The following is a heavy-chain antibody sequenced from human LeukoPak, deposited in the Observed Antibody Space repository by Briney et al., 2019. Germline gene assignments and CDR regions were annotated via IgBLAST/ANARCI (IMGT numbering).Heavy chain of an antibody. V-gene: IGHV3-30*02. CDR3: ARVIGAITIFGVARSPYFDY. Sequence: GGSLRLSCAASGFTFSSYGMHWVRQAPGKGLEWVAFIRYDGSNKYYADSVKGRFTISRDNAKHSLYLQMTSMRAEDTAVYHCARVIGAITIFGVARSPYFDYWGQGSLVTVSS. CDR1: GFTFSSYG. CDR2: IRYDGSNK. J-gene: IGHJ4*02. D-gene: IGHD3-3*01.